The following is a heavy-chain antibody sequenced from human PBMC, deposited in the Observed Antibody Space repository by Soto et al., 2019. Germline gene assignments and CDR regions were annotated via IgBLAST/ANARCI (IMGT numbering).Heavy chain of an antibody. CDR2: ISYDGSNT. Sequence: QVQLVESGGGVVQPGRSLTLSCAASGFTFSKFSMHWVRQAPGKGLAWVAVISYDGSNTHYAESVKGRFYISRDDSKNTVFLQMNNLRGEDSAVYYCARDHGMFLSYYYYGMDVWGQGTTVSVSS. J-gene: IGHJ6*02. D-gene: IGHD3-10*02. CDR3: ARDHGMFLSYYYYGMDV. CDR1: GFTFSKFS. V-gene: IGHV3-30-3*01.